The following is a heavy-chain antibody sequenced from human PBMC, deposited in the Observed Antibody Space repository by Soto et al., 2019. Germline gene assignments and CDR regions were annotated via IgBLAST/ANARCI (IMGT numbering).Heavy chain of an antibody. D-gene: IGHD3-3*01. V-gene: IGHV1-2*02. Sequence: QLHLVQSGAVVKKPGASVTVSCSASGYPVTAYYMHWVRQAPGRGLEWMGGINPATGAAKYTQTFQGRVTMTGDTSMRTVFMELSGLKSEDTAGFSCARGGGVGVAGSAAFDMWGQGTLVTVSS. J-gene: IGHJ3*02. CDR1: GYPVTAYY. CDR2: INPATGAA. CDR3: ARGGGVGVAGSAAFDM.